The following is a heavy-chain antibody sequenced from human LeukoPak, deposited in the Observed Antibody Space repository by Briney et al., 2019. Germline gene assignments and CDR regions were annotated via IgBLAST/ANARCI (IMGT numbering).Heavy chain of an antibody. CDR2: IYYFGST. CDR1: GGSIDAYY. CDR3: AKLGSPRAY. V-gene: IGHV4-59*01. Sequence: PSETLSLTCTVSGGSIDAYYWSWIRQPPGKGLEWIGYIYYFGSTDYDPSLKSRVTISVDTSKNQFSLSLRSVTAADTAVYYCAKLGSPRAYWGQGILVRVSS. J-gene: IGHJ4*02. D-gene: IGHD7-27*01.